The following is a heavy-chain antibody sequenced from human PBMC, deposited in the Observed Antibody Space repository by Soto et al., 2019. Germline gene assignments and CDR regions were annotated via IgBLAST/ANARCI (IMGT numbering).Heavy chain of an antibody. CDR1: GYSFSTHW. Sequence: PGESLKISCKGSGYSFSTHWIGWVRQMPGKGLEWMGIIYPGDSDTRYSPSFQGQVTISADKSISTAYLHWSGLKASDTAMYYCATQNGGASDIWGQGTMVTVSS. CDR3: ATQNGGASDI. D-gene: IGHD4-17*01. V-gene: IGHV5-51*01. J-gene: IGHJ3*02. CDR2: IYPGDSDT.